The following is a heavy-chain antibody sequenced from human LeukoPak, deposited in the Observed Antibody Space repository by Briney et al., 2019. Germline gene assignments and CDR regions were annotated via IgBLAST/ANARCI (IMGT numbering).Heavy chain of an antibody. V-gene: IGHV4-59*01. J-gene: IGHJ4*02. CDR3: ARAPGSGYSSHYFDY. CDR2: IYYSGST. D-gene: IGHD3-22*01. Sequence: SETLSLTCTVSGGSISSYYWSWIRQPPGKGLAWIGYIYYSGSTNYNPSLKSRVTISVDTSKNQFSLKLSSVTAADTAVYYCARAPGSGYSSHYFDYWGQGTLVTVSS. CDR1: GGSISSYY.